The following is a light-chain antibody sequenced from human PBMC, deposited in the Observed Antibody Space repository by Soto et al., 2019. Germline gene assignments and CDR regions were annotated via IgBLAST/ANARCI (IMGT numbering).Light chain of an antibody. CDR3: QQYGTAPIS. Sequence: VLPLTPGTIAFSPKAGDIGSCRASQSVASGHLAWYQQTPGQAPRLLVSDASSRATGIPDRFSGSASGTDFTLTISRLEPEDSAMYYCQQYGTAPISFGEGTRREIK. V-gene: IGKV3-20*01. CDR1: QSVASGH. CDR2: DAS. J-gene: IGKJ5*01.